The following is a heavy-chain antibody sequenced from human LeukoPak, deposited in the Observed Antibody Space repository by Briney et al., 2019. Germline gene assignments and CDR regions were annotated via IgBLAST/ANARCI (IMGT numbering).Heavy chain of an antibody. CDR1: GYTFTGYY. D-gene: IGHD1-26*01. Sequence: GASVKVSCKASGYTFTGYYMHCVRQAPGQGLEWMGWINPNSGGTNYAQKFQGRVTMTRDTSISTAYMELSGLRSDDTAVYYCARVRGSSASWFDPWGQGTLVTVSS. CDR3: ARVRGSSASWFDP. J-gene: IGHJ5*02. V-gene: IGHV1-2*02. CDR2: INPNSGGT.